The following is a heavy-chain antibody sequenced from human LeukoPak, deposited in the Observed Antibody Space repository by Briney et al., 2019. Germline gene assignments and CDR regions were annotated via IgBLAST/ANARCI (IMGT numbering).Heavy chain of an antibody. D-gene: IGHD3-10*01. CDR1: GFTFSSFG. Sequence: GGTLRLSCAASGFTFSSFGMSWVRQAPGKGLEWVSVIYSGGSTYYADSVKGRFTISRDNSKNTLYLQMNSLRAEDTAVYYCATTRYYYGSGSYYPHYYMDVWGKGTTVTIS. CDR2: IYSGGST. CDR3: ATTRYYYGSGSYYPHYYMDV. J-gene: IGHJ6*03. V-gene: IGHV3-66*01.